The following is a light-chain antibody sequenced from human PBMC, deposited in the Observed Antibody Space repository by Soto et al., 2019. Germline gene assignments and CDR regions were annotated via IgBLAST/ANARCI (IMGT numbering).Light chain of an antibody. Sequence: QSVLTQPPSASGTPGQRVTISCSGSSSNIGSNTVNWYQHLPGTAPKLLIYSNNQRPSGVPDRFSGSKSGTSASLAISGLQSEDEADYYCAVWDDSLNGVVFGGGTKVTVL. CDR2: SNN. CDR3: AVWDDSLNGVV. V-gene: IGLV1-44*01. J-gene: IGLJ3*02. CDR1: SSNIGSNT.